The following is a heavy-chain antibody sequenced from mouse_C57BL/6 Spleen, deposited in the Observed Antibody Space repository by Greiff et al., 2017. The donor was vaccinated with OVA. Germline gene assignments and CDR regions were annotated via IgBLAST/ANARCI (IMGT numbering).Heavy chain of an antibody. J-gene: IGHJ3*01. V-gene: IGHV2-2*01. CDR2: IWSGGST. Sequence: VKLMESGPGLVQPSQSLSITCTVSGFSLTSYGVHWVRQSPGKGLEWLGVIWSGGSTDYNAAFISRLSISKDKSKSQVFFKMNSLQADDTAIYYCARERNWDEGAWFAYWGQGTLVTVSA. CDR3: ARERNWDEGAWFAY. D-gene: IGHD4-1*01. CDR1: GFSLTSYG.